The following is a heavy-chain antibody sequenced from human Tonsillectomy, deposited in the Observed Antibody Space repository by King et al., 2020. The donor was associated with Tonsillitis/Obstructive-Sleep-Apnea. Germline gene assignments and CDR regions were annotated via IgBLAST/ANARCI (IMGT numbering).Heavy chain of an antibody. CDR2: ISSSSTYI. Sequence: VQLVESGGGLVEPGGSLRLSCAASGFTFSSYGVNWVRQAPGKGLEWVSSISSSSTYIYYADSVKGRLTISRDNGKNSLYLQMDSLRADDTAVNYCARSKSSGWFWSYWGQGTLVTVSS. J-gene: IGHJ4*02. CDR3: ARSKSSGWFWSY. V-gene: IGHV3-21*01. D-gene: IGHD6-19*01. CDR1: GFTFSSYG.